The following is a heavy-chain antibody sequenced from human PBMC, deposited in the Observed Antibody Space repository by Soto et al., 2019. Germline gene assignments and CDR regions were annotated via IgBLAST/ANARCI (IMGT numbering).Heavy chain of an antibody. CDR3: VKEKTIRVTGGTHY. Sequence: GGSLRLSCSASGFTFRNFAMHWVRQAPGKGLQYVSGGSSNGDVTDYADSVKGRFTISRDNSKNTGYLQMRGLRGDDTAVYFCVKEKTIRVTGGTHYWGQGALVTVSS. J-gene: IGHJ4*02. CDR1: GFTFRNFA. V-gene: IGHV3-64D*06. D-gene: IGHD1-26*01. CDR2: GSSNGDVT.